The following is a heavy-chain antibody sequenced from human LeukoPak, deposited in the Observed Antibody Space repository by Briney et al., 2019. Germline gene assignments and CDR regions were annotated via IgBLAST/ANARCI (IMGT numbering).Heavy chain of an antibody. Sequence: ASVKVSCKASGDTFTGYYMHWVRQAPGQGLEWMGWINPNSGGTNYAQKFQGRVTMTRDTSISTAYMELSRLRPDDTAVYYCARERSGSGSYPFDYWGQETLVTVSS. J-gene: IGHJ4*02. V-gene: IGHV1-2*02. CDR2: INPNSGGT. CDR3: ARERSGSGSYPFDY. D-gene: IGHD3-10*01. CDR1: GDTFTGYY.